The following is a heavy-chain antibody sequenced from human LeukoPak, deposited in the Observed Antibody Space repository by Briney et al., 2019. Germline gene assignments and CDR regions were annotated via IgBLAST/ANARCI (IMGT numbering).Heavy chain of an antibody. CDR3: AKEKYYYDSSGYDY. CDR1: GFTFSSYG. Sequence: GGSLRLSCAASGFTFSSYGMHWVRQAPGKGLEWVAVISYDGSNKYYADSVKGRFTISRDNSKNTLYLQMNSPRAEDTAVYYCAKEKYYYDSSGYDYWGQGTLVTVSS. D-gene: IGHD3-22*01. J-gene: IGHJ4*02. V-gene: IGHV3-30*18. CDR2: ISYDGSNK.